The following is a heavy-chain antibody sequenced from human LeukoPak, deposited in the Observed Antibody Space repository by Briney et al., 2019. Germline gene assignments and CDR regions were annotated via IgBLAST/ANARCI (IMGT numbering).Heavy chain of an antibody. Sequence: SETLSLTCTVSGGSISSYYWSWIRQPPGKGLEWIGYIYYSGSTNYNPSLKSRVTISVDTSKNQFSLKLSSVTAADTAVYYCARTPYSSGWYGYWGQGTLVTVSS. D-gene: IGHD6-19*01. CDR3: ARTPYSSGWYGY. V-gene: IGHV4-59*01. CDR1: GGSISSYY. J-gene: IGHJ4*02. CDR2: IYYSGST.